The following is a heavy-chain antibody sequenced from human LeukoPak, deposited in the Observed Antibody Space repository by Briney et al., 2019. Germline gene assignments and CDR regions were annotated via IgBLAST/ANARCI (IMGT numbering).Heavy chain of an antibody. CDR3: ARDQAAGNFDY. CDR2: ISSSGSSI. V-gene: IGHV3-48*03. Sequence: QPGGSLRLSCSASGSTFNTYAMHWVRQAPGKGLEWVSYISSSGSSIYYADSVKGRFTISRDNAKNSLYLQMNSLRVEDTAVYYCARDQAAGNFDYWGQGTLVTVSS. D-gene: IGHD6-13*01. J-gene: IGHJ4*02. CDR1: GSTFNTYA.